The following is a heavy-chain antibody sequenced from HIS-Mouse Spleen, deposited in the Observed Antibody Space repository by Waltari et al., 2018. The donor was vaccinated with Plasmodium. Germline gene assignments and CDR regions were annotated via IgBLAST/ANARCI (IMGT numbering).Heavy chain of an antibody. CDR2: IDWDDDK. V-gene: IGHV2-70*15. Sequence: QVTLRESAPALVKPTQTLPLTCTFSWFSLSTSGMCVGWIRQPPGKALEWLARIDWDDDKYYSPSLKTRLTISKDTSKNQVVLTMTNMDPVDTATYYCARHKKRGQLVRGYFDYWGQGTLVTVSS. D-gene: IGHD6-6*01. J-gene: IGHJ4*02. CDR1: WFSLSTSGMC. CDR3: ARHKKRGQLVRGYFDY.